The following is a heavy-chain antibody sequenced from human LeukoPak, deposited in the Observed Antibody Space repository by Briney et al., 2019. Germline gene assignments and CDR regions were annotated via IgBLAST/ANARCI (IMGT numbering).Heavy chain of an antibody. V-gene: IGHV4-59*11. CDR3: ARAAQGYYMDV. CDR2: IYYSGST. CDR1: GGSISGPY. J-gene: IGHJ6*03. Sequence: SETLSLTCTVSGGSISGPYWSWVRQPPGKGLEWIGSIYYSGSTYYNPSLKSRVTISVDTSKNQFSLKLSSVTAADTAVYYCARAAQGYYMDVWGKGTTVTVSS.